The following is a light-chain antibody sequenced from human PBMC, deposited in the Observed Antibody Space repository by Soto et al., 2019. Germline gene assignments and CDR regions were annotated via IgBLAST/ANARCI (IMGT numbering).Light chain of an antibody. V-gene: IGKV3-20*01. J-gene: IGKJ5*01. CDR1: QSFSSSY. Sequence: EIVLTQSPGTLSLSPGERATLSCRASQSFSSSYLAWYQQKPGQAPRLLIYGASSRATGIPDRFSGSGSGTDFTLTISRLQPEDFAVYYFQPYGSSITFCQGTRLEIK. CDR2: GAS. CDR3: QPYGSSIT.